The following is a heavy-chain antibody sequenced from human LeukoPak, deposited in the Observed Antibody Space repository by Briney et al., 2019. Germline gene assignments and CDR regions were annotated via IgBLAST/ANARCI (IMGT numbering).Heavy chain of an antibody. J-gene: IGHJ5*02. CDR3: ASDPDYCSSTSCYNGALDWFDP. V-gene: IGHV1-69*13. CDR2: IIPIFGTA. D-gene: IGHD2-2*02. CDR1: GGTFSSYA. Sequence: SVKVSCKASGGTFSSYAISWVRQAPGQGLEWMGGIIPIFGTANYAQKFQGRVTITADESTSTAYMELSSLRSEDTAVYYCASDPDYCSSTSCYNGALDWFDPWGQGTLVTVSS.